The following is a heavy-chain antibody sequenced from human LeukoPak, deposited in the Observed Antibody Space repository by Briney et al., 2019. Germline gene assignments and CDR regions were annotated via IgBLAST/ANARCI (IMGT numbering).Heavy chain of an antibody. CDR1: GGSISSYY. J-gene: IGHJ3*02. CDR2: ISYSGST. CDR3: ARQVGESDAFDI. V-gene: IGHV4-59*08. Sequence: PSETLSLTCLVSGGSISSYYWSWIRQPPGKGLEWIGYISYSGSTNYNPSLESRVTISVVTSKNQFYLKLRSVTAADTAIYYCARQVGESDAFDIWGQGTMVTVSS.